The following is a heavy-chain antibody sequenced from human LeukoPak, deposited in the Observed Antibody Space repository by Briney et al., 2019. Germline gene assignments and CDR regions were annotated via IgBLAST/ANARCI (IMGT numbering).Heavy chain of an antibody. V-gene: IGHV3-21*01. CDR1: GFTFSSYT. CDR2: ISGSNSYI. D-gene: IGHD1-1*01. CDR3: ARALTTLTYEGY. Sequence: PGGSLRLSCAASGFTFSSYTMHWIRQAPGKGLEWVSSISGSNSYIFYADSVKGRYTVSRDNAKDSLYLQMNSLRAEDTAVYYCARALTTLTYEGYWGQGTLVTVSS. J-gene: IGHJ4*02.